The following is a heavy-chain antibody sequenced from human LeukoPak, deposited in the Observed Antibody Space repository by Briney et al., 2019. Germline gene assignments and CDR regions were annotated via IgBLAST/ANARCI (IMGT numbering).Heavy chain of an antibody. D-gene: IGHD6-25*01. Sequence: SETLSLTCAVYGGSFSGYYWSWIRQPPGKGLEWIGEINHSGSTNYNPSLKSRVTISVDTSKNQFSLKLSSVTAADTAVYYCARQRPSTGYYFDYWGQGTLVTVSS. CDR1: GGSFSGYY. J-gene: IGHJ4*02. CDR2: INHSGST. V-gene: IGHV4-34*01. CDR3: ARQRPSTGYYFDY.